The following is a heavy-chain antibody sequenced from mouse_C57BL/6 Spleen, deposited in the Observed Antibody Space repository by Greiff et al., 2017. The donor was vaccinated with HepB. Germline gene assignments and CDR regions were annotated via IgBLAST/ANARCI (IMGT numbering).Heavy chain of an antibody. CDR3: TREGYYGSPAWFAY. CDR1: GFTFSSYA. Sequence: EVHLVESGEGLVKPGGSLKLSCAASGFTFSSYAMSWVRQTPEKRLEWVAYISSGGDYIYYADTVKGRFTISRDNARNTLYLQMSSLKSEDTAMYYCTREGYYGSPAWFAYWGQGTLVTVSA. J-gene: IGHJ3*01. V-gene: IGHV5-9-1*02. CDR2: ISSGGDYI. D-gene: IGHD1-1*01.